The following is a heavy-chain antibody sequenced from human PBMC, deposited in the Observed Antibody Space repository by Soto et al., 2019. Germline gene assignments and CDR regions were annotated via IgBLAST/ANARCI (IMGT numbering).Heavy chain of an antibody. CDR3: ARDLGGYDLYGPDT. J-gene: IGHJ5*02. CDR2: INLNSGDT. CDR1: GDTFTDSS. D-gene: IGHD5-12*01. Sequence: ASVKVSCKTSGDTFTDSSIHWVRQAPGQGLEWMGWINLNSGDTNYAEKFRGRVTMTRDTSIITAYMELTRLESDDTAVYYCARDLGGYDLYGPDTWGQGTMVTVSS. V-gene: IGHV1-2*02.